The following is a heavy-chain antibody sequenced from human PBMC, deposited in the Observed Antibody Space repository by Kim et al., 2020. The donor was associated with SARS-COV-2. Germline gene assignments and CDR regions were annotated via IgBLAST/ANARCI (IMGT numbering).Heavy chain of an antibody. CDR1: GYTFTSYG. CDR3: ARYRVRGVIPDYGMDV. D-gene: IGHD3-10*01. V-gene: IGHV1-18*01. J-gene: IGHJ6*02. CDR2: ISAYNGNT. Sequence: ASVNVSCKASGYTFTSYGISWVRQAPGQGLEWMGWISAYNGNTNYAQKLQGRVTMTTDTSTSTAYMELRSLRSDDTAVYYCARYRVRGVIPDYGMDVWGQGTTVTVSS.